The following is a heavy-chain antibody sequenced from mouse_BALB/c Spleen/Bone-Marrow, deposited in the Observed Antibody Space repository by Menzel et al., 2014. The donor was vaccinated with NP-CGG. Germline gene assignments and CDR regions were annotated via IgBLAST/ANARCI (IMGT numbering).Heavy chain of an antibody. CDR3: TRWDGNYGWLAY. CDR2: IDPETGGT. J-gene: IGHJ3*01. Sequence: VQLQESGAELVRPGASVTLSCKASGYTFTDYEMHWVKQTPVHGLEWIGAIDPETGGTAYNQKFKGKATLTADKSSSTAYMELRNLTSEDSAVYYCTRWDGNYGWLAYWGQGTLVTVSA. CDR1: GYTFTDYE. D-gene: IGHD2-1*01. V-gene: IGHV1-15*01.